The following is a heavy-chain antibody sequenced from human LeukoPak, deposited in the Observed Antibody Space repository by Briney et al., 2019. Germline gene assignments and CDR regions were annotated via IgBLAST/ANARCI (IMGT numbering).Heavy chain of an antibody. CDR2: MNPNSGNT. Sequence: ASVKVSCKASGYTFTSYDINWVRQATGQGLEWMGWMNPNSGNTGYAQKFQGRVTMTRNTSISTAYMELSSLRSEDTAVYYCARHTGYCSGGSCYGDFWGRGTLVTVSS. CDR1: GYTFTSYD. CDR3: ARHTGYCSGGSCYGDF. V-gene: IGHV1-8*01. J-gene: IGHJ4*02. D-gene: IGHD2-15*01.